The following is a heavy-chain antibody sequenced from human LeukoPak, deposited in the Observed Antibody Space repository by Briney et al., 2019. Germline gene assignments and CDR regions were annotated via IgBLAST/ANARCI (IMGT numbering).Heavy chain of an antibody. CDR2: ISYDGSKV. D-gene: IGHD7-27*01. V-gene: IGHV3-30*18. J-gene: IGHJ4*02. CDR1: GYTFSNYG. Sequence: GGSLRLSCTASGYTFSNYGMHWVRQGPGKGLEWVAVISYDGSKVFYGDFVKGRFTISRDDSRDTVYLQMHSLRVEDMAVYYCAKDSSKNPNWGLSYWGQGTLVTVSS. CDR3: AKDSSKNPNWGLSY.